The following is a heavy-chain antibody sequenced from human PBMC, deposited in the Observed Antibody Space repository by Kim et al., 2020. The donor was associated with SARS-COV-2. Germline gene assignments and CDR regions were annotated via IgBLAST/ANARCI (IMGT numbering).Heavy chain of an antibody. D-gene: IGHD1-1*01. Sequence: GGSLRLSCAASGFTFSSYTMHWVRQAPGKGLEWVAVISYDGSNKYYADSVKGRFTISRDNSKNTLYLQMNSLRAEDTAVYYCARAGAGTTFLGYYYYGM. CDR1: GFTFSSYT. J-gene: IGHJ6*01. CDR2: ISYDGSNK. V-gene: IGHV3-30*04. CDR3: ARAGAGTTFLGYYYYGM.